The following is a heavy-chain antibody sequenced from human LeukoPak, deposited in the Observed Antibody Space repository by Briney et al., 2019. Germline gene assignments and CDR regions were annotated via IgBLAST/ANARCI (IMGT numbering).Heavy chain of an antibody. D-gene: IGHD3-10*01. CDR1: GRSLSGYY. CDR3: ARAASVGMVRGEPGGVDY. CDR2: INHSGST. J-gene: IGHJ4*02. Sequence: SETLSLTCAVYGRSLSGYYWSWIRQPPGKGLEWIREINHSGSTNYNPSLKSRVTISVDTSKNQFSLKLSSVTAADTAVYYCARAASVGMVRGEPGGVDYWGQGTLVTVSS. V-gene: IGHV4-34*01.